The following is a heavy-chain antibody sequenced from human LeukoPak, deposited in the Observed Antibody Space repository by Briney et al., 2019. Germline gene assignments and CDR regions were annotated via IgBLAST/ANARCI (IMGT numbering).Heavy chain of an antibody. CDR3: ARAKTTGITLDY. CDR2: ISSSSSYI. D-gene: IGHD4-17*01. Sequence: PGGSLRLSCAASGFTFSSYSMNWVRQAPGKGLEWVSSISSSSSYIYYADSVKGRFTISRDNAKNSLYLQMNSLRAEDTAVYYCARAKTTGITLDYWGQGTLVTVSS. CDR1: GFTFSSYS. J-gene: IGHJ4*02. V-gene: IGHV3-21*01.